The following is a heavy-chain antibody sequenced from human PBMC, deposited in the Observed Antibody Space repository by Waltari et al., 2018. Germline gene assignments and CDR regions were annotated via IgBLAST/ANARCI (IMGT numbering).Heavy chain of an antibody. CDR1: GFIFSSSW. CDR2: INPDGRTT. J-gene: IGHJ4*02. Sequence: EVQLVESGGGLLQPGGSLRLSCAASGFIFSSSWIHWVRQPPGKGLVWVSRINPDGRTTNYADSVRGRFTISRDNAQNTVYLEMNSLRAEDTAVYFCTRGGNYYFDYWGRGTLVTVSS. V-gene: IGHV3-74*01. CDR3: TRGGNYYFDY. D-gene: IGHD5-12*01.